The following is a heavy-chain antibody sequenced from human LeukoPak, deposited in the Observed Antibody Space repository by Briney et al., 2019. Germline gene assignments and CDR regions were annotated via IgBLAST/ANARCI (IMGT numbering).Heavy chain of an antibody. CDR1: GGSISGGGYS. D-gene: IGHD4-4*01. CDR3: ARDHKNSTGGDY. CDR2: IYHSGST. Sequence: SETLSLTCAVSGGSISGGGYSWSWIRQPPGKGLEWIGYIYHSGSTNYNPSLKSRVTISVDTSKNQFSLKLSSVTAADTAVYYCARDHKNSTGGDYWGQGTLVTVSS. V-gene: IGHV4-30-2*01. J-gene: IGHJ4*02.